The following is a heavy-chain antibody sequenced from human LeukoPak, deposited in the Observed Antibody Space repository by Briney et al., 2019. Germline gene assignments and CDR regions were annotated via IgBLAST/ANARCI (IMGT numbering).Heavy chain of an antibody. D-gene: IGHD3-22*01. CDR2: ITTSGATT. J-gene: IGHJ4*02. CDR1: GFTFSRYS. Sequence: GGSLRLSCAASGFTFSRYSIHWVRQAPGKGLEWVSFITTSGATTSYADSVKGRFTISRDNPRNTLYMQMNSLRDEDTALYYCAIMHGYYDGSGYWVQWGQGTLVTVSS. V-gene: IGHV3-23*01. CDR3: AIMHGYYDGSGYWVQ.